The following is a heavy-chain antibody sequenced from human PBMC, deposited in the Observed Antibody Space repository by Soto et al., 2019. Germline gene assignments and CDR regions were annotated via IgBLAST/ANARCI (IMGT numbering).Heavy chain of an antibody. Sequence: SSETLSLTCAVYGGSFSGYYWSWIRQPPGKGLEWIGEINHSGSTNYNPSLKSRVTISVDTSKDQFSLKLSSVTAADTAVYYCARAGITFFGVVGINGFDPWGRGTLVTVS. CDR3: ARAGITFFGVVGINGFDP. CDR2: INHSGST. D-gene: IGHD3-3*01. V-gene: IGHV4-34*01. CDR1: GGSFSGYY. J-gene: IGHJ5*02.